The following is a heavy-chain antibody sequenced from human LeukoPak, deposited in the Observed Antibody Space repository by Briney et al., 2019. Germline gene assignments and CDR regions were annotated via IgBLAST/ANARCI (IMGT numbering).Heavy chain of an antibody. J-gene: IGHJ4*02. V-gene: IGHV1-46*01. CDR1: GYTFTSYD. D-gene: IGHD2-21*02. Sequence: ASVKVSCKASGYTFTSYDMHWVRQAPGQGLEWMGIISSGGDSTSYAQKFQGRVTMTRDTSTSTVYMELSSLRSEDTAVYYCASVLYCGADCYSGRYFFDYWGQGTLVTVSS. CDR3: ASVLYCGADCYSGRYFFDY. CDR2: ISSGGDST.